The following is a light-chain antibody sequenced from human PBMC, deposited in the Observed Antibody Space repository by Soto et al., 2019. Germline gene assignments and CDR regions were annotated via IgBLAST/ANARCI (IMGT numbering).Light chain of an antibody. CDR1: QSVSRS. V-gene: IGKV3-11*01. Sequence: EIVLTQSPATLSLSPVDRATLSCRASQSVSRSLTWYQQKPGQAPRLLIYDASTRATGIPPRFSGSGSGTDFTLTISSLEPEDFAVYYCQQRSSWPLTFGGGTRLEIK. CDR3: QQRSSWPLT. J-gene: IGKJ5*01. CDR2: DAS.